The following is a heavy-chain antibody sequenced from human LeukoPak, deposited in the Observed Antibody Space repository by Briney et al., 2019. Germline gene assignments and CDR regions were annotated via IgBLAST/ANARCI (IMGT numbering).Heavy chain of an antibody. CDR3: AELGITMIGGV. J-gene: IGHJ6*04. V-gene: IGHV3-23*01. Sequence: GGSLRLSCAASGFTFTSYGMSWVRQAPGKGLEWVSAIVPSGGTTSYADSVKGRFTISRDNAKNSLYLQMNSLRAEDTAVYYCAELGITMIGGVWGKGTTVTISS. CDR1: GFTFTSYG. D-gene: IGHD3-10*02. CDR2: IVPSGGTT.